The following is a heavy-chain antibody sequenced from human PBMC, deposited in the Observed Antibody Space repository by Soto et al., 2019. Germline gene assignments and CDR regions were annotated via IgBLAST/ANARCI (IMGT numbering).Heavy chain of an antibody. D-gene: IGHD6-13*01. Sequence: SETLSLTCTVSGDSITNNNFYWGWVRQPPGKGLEWIGSIYYSGSTYYNPSLKSRVTISVDTSKNQFSLKLSSVTAADTAVYYCARDVGSSWTNFDYWGQGTLVTVSS. CDR3: ARDVGSSWTNFDY. J-gene: IGHJ4*02. CDR1: GDSITNNNFY. V-gene: IGHV4-39*02. CDR2: IYYSGST.